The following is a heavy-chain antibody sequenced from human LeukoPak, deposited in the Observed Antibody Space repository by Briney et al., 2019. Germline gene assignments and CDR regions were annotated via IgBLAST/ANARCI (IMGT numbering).Heavy chain of an antibody. CDR1: GHTFTIYY. V-gene: IGHV1-46*01. Sequence: ASVKVSCKSTGHTFTIYYIHWVRHVPGPGLELEGIINPSGGSTTYAQKFQGRVTMTRDTTTSTVYMELSSLRSEDTAVYYCARAYNWNDYFDYWGHGTLVTVSS. J-gene: IGHJ4*01. CDR3: ARAYNWNDYFDY. CDR2: INPSGGST. D-gene: IGHD1-20*01.